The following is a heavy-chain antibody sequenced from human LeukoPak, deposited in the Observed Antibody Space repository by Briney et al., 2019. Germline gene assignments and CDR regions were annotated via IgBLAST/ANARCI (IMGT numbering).Heavy chain of an antibody. D-gene: IGHD6-19*01. Sequence: PSETLSLTCTVSGGSISSYYWSWLRQPAGKGLEWIGRIYTSGSTNYNPSLKSRVTMSVDTSKNQFSLKLSSVTAADTAVYYCARALSSGWPSGAFDIWGQGTMVTVSS. J-gene: IGHJ3*02. CDR2: IYTSGST. CDR3: ARALSSGWPSGAFDI. CDR1: GGSISSYY. V-gene: IGHV4-4*07.